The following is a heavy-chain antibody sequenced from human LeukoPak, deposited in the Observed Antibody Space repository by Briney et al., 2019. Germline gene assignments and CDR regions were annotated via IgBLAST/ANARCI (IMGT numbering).Heavy chain of an antibody. CDR2: IYYIGNT. CDR3: VRGSNWFDP. Sequence: SETLSLTCTVSGGSISSGDYYWSWIRQPPGKGLEWIGYIYYIGNTFYNPSLKSRVTISVDTSKNQFSLKLSSVTAADTAVYYCVRGSNWFDPWGQGTLVTVSS. J-gene: IGHJ5*02. CDR1: GGSISSGDYY. V-gene: IGHV4-30-4*01.